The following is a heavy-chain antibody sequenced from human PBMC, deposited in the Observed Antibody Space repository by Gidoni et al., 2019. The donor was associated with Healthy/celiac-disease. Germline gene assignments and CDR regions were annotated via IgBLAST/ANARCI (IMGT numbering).Heavy chain of an antibody. V-gene: IGHV1-69*01. CDR3: ARPEFPATIVTPIEDYYYAMDV. Sequence: QVQLVQSGAEVKKPGSSVKVSCKASGGTFSNYAISWLRQAPGQGLEWMGGIIPIIDTTHYAQKFQGRVTITADESTSTAYMELSSLRSEDTAVYYCARPEFPATIVTPIEDYYYAMDVWGQGTTVTVSS. J-gene: IGHJ6*02. CDR1: GGTFSNYA. CDR2: IIPIIDTT. D-gene: IGHD5-12*01.